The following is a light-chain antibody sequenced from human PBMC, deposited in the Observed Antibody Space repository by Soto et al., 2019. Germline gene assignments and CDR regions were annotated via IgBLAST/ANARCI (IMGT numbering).Light chain of an antibody. V-gene: IGKV2-24*01. J-gene: IGKJ4*01. CDR2: KVS. CDR3: MHATQSHLT. Sequence: DIVLTQTPLSSPVALGQPASISCRSSQSLLHSDGNTYLSWLHQRPGQPPRLLIYKVSNRFSGVRDRLSGSGGHGDCALKINMVESEDVGVYYYMHATQSHLTVGGGTKADIQ. CDR1: QSLLHSDGNTY.